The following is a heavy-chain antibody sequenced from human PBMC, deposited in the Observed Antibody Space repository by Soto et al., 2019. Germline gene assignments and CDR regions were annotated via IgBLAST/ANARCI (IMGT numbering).Heavy chain of an antibody. CDR3: AKDHYYDSSGNFDY. J-gene: IGHJ4*02. V-gene: IGHV3-23*01. CDR2: ISGSGGST. Sequence: PGGSLRLSCAASGFTFSSYAMSWVRQAPGKGLEWVSAISGSGGSTYYADSVKGRFTISRDNSKNTLYLQMNSLRAEDTAVYYYAKDHYYDSSGNFDYWGQGTLVTVSS. CDR1: GFTFSSYA. D-gene: IGHD3-22*01.